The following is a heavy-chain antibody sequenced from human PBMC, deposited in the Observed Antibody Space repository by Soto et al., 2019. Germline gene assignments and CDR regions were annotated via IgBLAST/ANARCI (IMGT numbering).Heavy chain of an antibody. CDR1: GGSIDSSAW. Sequence: QVQLQESGPGLVKPSGTLSLTCAVSGGSIDSSAWWRWVRQPPGKGLEWIGEVYHRGRTNYNPSHKCQVTITIYKSKGQFSLKLTPETAADSDVYFWSRDQLRGFPDYWGQGTLVTVSS. V-gene: IGHV4-4*02. J-gene: IGHJ4*02. D-gene: IGHD3-10*01. CDR3: SRDQLRGFPDY. CDR2: VYHRGRT.